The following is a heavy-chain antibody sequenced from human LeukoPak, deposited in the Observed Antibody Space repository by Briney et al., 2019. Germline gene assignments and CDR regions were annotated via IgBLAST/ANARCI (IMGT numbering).Heavy chain of an antibody. CDR1: GFXFDDYG. CDR3: AREYGDYSSYFDL. Sequence: GGSLRLSCAASGFXFDDYGMSWVRQAPGKGLEWLSGITWNGATTGFADSVKGRFTISRDIAKKSLYLGMSSLSAEDTAFYYCAREYGDYSSYFDLWGRGTLVTVSS. D-gene: IGHD4-17*01. V-gene: IGHV3-20*04. CDR2: ITWNGATT. J-gene: IGHJ2*01.